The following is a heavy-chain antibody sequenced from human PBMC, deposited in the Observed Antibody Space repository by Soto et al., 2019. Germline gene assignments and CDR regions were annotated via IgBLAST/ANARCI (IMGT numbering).Heavy chain of an antibody. CDR1: GFTFSSHG. CDR3: AKGGSSSFYYFYGMDV. V-gene: IGHV3-30*18. Sequence: GGSLRLSCAASGFTFSSHGMYWVRQAPGKGLEWVAVISYDGSNKYYADSVKGRFTISRDNSKNTLYLQMDSLRAEDTAVYYCAKGGSSSFYYFYGMDVWGQGTTVTVSS. J-gene: IGHJ6*02. D-gene: IGHD6-6*01. CDR2: ISYDGSNK.